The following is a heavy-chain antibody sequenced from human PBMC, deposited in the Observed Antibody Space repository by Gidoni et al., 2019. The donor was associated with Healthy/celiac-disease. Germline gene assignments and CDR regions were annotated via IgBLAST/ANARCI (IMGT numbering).Heavy chain of an antibody. D-gene: IGHD3-3*01. Sequence: QVQLVESGGGLVKPGGSLRLSCAASGFTFSDYSMSWIRQAPGKGLEWVSYISSSSSYTNYADSVKGRFTISRDNAKNSLYLQMNSLRAEDTAVYYCARHLKEDYDFWSGYAGGFDPWGQGTLVTVSS. V-gene: IGHV3-11*06. J-gene: IGHJ5*02. CDR3: ARHLKEDYDFWSGYAGGFDP. CDR2: ISSSSSYT. CDR1: GFTFSDYS.